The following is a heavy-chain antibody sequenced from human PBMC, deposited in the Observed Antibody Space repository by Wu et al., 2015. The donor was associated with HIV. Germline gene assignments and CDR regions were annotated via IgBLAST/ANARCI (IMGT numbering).Heavy chain of an antibody. J-gene: IGHJ4*02. CDR3: ARGVYASGSYYGDSRYYFDY. CDR2: MNPDNGNT. V-gene: IGHV1-8*01. D-gene: IGHD3-10*01. CDR1: GYIFSNYD. Sequence: QVQLVQSGAEVKKPGASVRVSCQASGYIFSNYDINWVRQAPGQGLEWMGWMNPDNGNTAFAQKFQGRVTMTRNTSISTAYMELSSLRSEDTAVYYCARGVYASGSYYGDSRYYFDYWGQGSLVTVPS.